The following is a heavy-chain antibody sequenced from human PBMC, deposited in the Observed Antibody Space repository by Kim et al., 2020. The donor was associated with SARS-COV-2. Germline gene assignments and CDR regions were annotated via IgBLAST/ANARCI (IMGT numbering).Heavy chain of an antibody. V-gene: IGHV3-30-3*01. CDR3: ARDQWAIAAAGYFDY. J-gene: IGHJ4*02. CDR1: GFTFSSYA. D-gene: IGHD6-13*01. Sequence: GGSLRLSCAASGFTFSSYAMHWVRQAPGKGLEWVAVISYDGSNKYYADSVKGRFTISRDNSKNTLYLQMNSLRAEDTAVYYCARDQWAIAAAGYFDYWGQGTLVTVSS. CDR2: ISYDGSNK.